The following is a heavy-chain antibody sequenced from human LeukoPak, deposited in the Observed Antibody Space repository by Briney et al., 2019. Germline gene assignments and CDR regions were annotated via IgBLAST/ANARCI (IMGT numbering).Heavy chain of an antibody. CDR3: ARASLYYDILTGYSTDAFDI. D-gene: IGHD3-9*01. CDR1: GGSISSYY. V-gene: IGHV4-59*01. Sequence: SETLSLTCTVSGGSISSYYWSWLRQPPGKGLEWIGYIYYSGSTNYNPSLKSRVTISVDTSKNQFSLKLSSVTAADTAVYYCARASLYYDILTGYSTDAFDIWGQGTMVTVSS. CDR2: IYYSGST. J-gene: IGHJ3*02.